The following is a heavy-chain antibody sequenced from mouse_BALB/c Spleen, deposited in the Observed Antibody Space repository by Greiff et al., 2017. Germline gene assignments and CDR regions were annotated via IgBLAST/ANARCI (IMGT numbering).Heavy chain of an antibody. D-gene: IGHD1-1*01. V-gene: IGHV1-9*01. CDR2: ILPGSGST. CDR1: GYTFSSYW. J-gene: IGHJ3*01. Sequence: QVQLQQSGAELMKPGASVKISCKATGYTFSSYWIEWVKQRPGHGLEWIGEILPGSGSTNYNEKFKGKATFTADTSSNTAYMQLSSLTSEDSAVYYCASGGTVVATRAYWGQGTLVTVSA. CDR3: ASGGTVVATRAY.